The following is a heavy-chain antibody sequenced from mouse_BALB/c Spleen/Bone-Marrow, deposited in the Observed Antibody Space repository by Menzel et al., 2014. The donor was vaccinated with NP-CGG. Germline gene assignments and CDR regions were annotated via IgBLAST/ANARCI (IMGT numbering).Heavy chain of an antibody. CDR1: GYSITSGYY. Sequence: EVKLVESGPGLVKPSQSLSLTCSVTGYSITSGYYRNWIRQFPGNKLEWMGYITYDGSNNYNPSLKNRISITRDTSKNQFFLKLNSVTTEDTATYYCARRGYGNLDYWGQGTTLTVSS. J-gene: IGHJ2*01. CDR2: ITYDGSN. D-gene: IGHD2-10*02. CDR3: ARRGYGNLDY. V-gene: IGHV3-6*02.